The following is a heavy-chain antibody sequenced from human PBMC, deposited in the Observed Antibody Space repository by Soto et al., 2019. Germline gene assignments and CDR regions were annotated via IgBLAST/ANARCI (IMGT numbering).Heavy chain of an antibody. CDR1: GFTFSSYA. V-gene: IGHV3-23*01. Sequence: GGSLRPSCAASGFTFSSYAMTWVRQAPGKGLEWVSGISGNGGSTYYADSVKGRFTISRDNSKNTMYLQMNSLRAQDTALYYCAKDIVTYYSGSGRYFDHRGQGTLGTVPS. D-gene: IGHD3-10*01. J-gene: IGHJ4*02. CDR3: AKDIVTYYSGSGRYFDH. CDR2: ISGNGGST.